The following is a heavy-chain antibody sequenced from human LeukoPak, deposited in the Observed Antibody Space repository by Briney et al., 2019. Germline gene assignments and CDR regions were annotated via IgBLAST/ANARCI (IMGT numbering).Heavy chain of an antibody. V-gene: IGHV3-53*01. CDR3: AVYQIAVAGTGAFDI. Sequence: GGSLRLSCAASGFTVSSNFMAWVRQAPGKGLEWVSVIYGGGSTYYADSVKGRYTISRDNSKNTLYLQMNNLRAEDTAVYYCAVYQIAVAGTGAFDIWGQGTMVTVSS. D-gene: IGHD6-19*01. CDR2: IYGGGST. J-gene: IGHJ3*02. CDR1: GFTVSSNF.